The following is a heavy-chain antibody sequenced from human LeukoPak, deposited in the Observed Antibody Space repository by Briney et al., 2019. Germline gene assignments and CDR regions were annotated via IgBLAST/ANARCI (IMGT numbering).Heavy chain of an antibody. D-gene: IGHD3-9*01. V-gene: IGHV3-21*01. Sequence: GGSLRLSCAASGFTFSSYSMNWVRQAPGKGLEWVSSISSSSSYIYYADSVKGRFTISRDNAKNSLYLQMNSLRAEDTAVYYCAREGYYDILTGNLNDYWGQGTPVTVSS. CDR3: AREGYYDILTGNLNDY. J-gene: IGHJ4*02. CDR2: ISSSSSYI. CDR1: GFTFSSYS.